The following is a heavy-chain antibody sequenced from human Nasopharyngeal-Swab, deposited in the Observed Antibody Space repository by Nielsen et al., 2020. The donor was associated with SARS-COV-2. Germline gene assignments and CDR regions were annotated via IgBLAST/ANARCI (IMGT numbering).Heavy chain of an antibody. CDR3: ARSLRGSSLHY. Sequence: GESLKISCAASGFTFSSYSMNWVRQAPGKGLEWVSSISSSSGYIYYADSVKGRFTISRDNAKNSLYLQMNSLRAEDTAVYYCARSLRGSSLHYWGQGTLVTVSS. V-gene: IGHV3-21*01. D-gene: IGHD6-6*01. CDR1: GFTFSSYS. J-gene: IGHJ4*02. CDR2: ISSSSGYI.